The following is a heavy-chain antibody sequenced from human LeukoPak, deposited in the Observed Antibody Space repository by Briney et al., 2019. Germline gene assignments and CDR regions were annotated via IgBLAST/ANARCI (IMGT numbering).Heavy chain of an antibody. CDR1: GYSFTNFG. CDR2: ISAYNGNT. CDR3: ARSGCSAGTCYSQTVKFDY. V-gene: IGHV1-18*01. Sequence: ASVKVSCKASGYSFTNFGITWVRQAPGQGLEWMGWISAYNGNTDYAQNFQGRVTVTADTSTSTAYMELRGLRSDDTAVYYCARSGCSAGTCYSQTVKFDYWGQGTLVTVSS. J-gene: IGHJ4*02. D-gene: IGHD2-15*01.